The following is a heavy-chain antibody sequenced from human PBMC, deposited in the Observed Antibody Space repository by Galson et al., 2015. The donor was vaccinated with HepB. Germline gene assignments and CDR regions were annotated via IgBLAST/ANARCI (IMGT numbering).Heavy chain of an antibody. CDR2: ISGSGGST. CDR3: AKGGDQRGSSPKRGP. D-gene: IGHD6-13*01. CDR1: GFTFSSYA. V-gene: IGHV3-23*01. J-gene: IGHJ5*02. Sequence: SLRLSCAASGFTFSSYAMSWVRQAPGKGLEWVSAISGSGGSTYYADSVKGRFTISRDNSKDTLYLQMNSLRAEDTAVYYCAKGGDQRGSSPKRGPWGQGTLVTVSS.